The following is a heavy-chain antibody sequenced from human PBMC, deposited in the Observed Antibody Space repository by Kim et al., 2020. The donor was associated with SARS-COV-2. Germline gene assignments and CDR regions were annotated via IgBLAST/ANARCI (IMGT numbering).Heavy chain of an antibody. CDR2: IRSKANSYAT. V-gene: IGHV3-73*01. Sequence: GGSLRLSCAASGFTFSGSAMHWVRQASGKGLEWVGRIRSKANSYATAYAASVKGRFTISRDDSKNTAYLQMNSLKTEDTAVYYWIRSMHLAGTTRMDVWGQGTTVTVSS. J-gene: IGHJ6*02. CDR3: IRSMHLAGTTRMDV. D-gene: IGHD3-3*02. CDR1: GFTFSGSA.